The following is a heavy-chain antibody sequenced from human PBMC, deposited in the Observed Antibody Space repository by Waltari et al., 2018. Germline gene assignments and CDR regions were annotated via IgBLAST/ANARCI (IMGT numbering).Heavy chain of an antibody. J-gene: IGHJ4*02. CDR2: TSASSRST. Sequence: EVQLLESGGGLVQRGGSLRLSCAVSGFIFSRFAMSWVRHTPGKGLEWVAGTSASSRSTYYADSVQGRFTISRDNSKKRVFLQMNSLRAEDTATYYCTKMRRNLPRDIIDNWGQGTQVIIAS. CDR3: TKMRRNLPRDIIDN. CDR1: GFIFSRFA. V-gene: IGHV3-23*01.